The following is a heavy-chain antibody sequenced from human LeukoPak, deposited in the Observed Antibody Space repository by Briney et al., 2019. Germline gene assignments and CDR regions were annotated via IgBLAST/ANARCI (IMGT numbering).Heavy chain of an antibody. CDR1: GFTVSSYE. CDR2: ISSSGSTI. CDR3: ARESSGNYYVGFDY. Sequence: GGSLRLSCAASGFTVSSYEMNWVRQAPGKGLEWVSYISSSGSTIYYADSVKGRFTISRDSAKNSLYLQMSSLRAEDTAVYYCARESSGNYYVGFDYWGQGTLVTVSS. D-gene: IGHD1-26*01. J-gene: IGHJ4*02. V-gene: IGHV3-48*03.